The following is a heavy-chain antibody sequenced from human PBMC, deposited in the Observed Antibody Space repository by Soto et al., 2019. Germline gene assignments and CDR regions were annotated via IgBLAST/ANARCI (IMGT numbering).Heavy chain of an antibody. V-gene: IGHV3-23*01. CDR3: AKSSMELPLVSDY. CDR1: GFTFSSYA. D-gene: IGHD1-7*01. Sequence: GGSLRLSCAASGFTFSSYAMIWVRQAPGKGLEWVSAISGSGGSTYYADSVKGRFTISRDNSKNTLYLQMNSLRAEDTAVYYCAKSSMELPLVSDYWGQGTLVTVSS. J-gene: IGHJ4*02. CDR2: ISGSGGST.